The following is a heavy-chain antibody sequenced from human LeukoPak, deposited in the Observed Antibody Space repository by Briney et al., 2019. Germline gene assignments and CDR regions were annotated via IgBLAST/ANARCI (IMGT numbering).Heavy chain of an antibody. CDR3: ARVDSSGETLFDY. CDR1: GYTFTSYG. V-gene: IGHV1-18*01. D-gene: IGHD3-22*01. Sequence: GASVKVSCKASGYTFTSYGISWVRQAPGQGLEWMGWISTYNGNTNYAQKFQGRVVMTTDTFTSTAYMELRSLRSDDTALYYCARVDSSGETLFDYWGQGTLVTVSS. CDR2: ISTYNGNT. J-gene: IGHJ4*02.